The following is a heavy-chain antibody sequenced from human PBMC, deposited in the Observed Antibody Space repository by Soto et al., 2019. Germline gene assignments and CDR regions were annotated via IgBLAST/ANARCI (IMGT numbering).Heavy chain of an antibody. D-gene: IGHD3-22*01. CDR1: GYTFTSYG. J-gene: IGHJ4*02. CDR2: ISAYNGNT. CDR3: ARVSYYDSNDDTNTFDY. V-gene: IGHV1-18*01. Sequence: GASVKVSCKASGYTFTSYGISWVRQAPGQGLEWMGWISAYNGNTNYAQKLQGRVTMTTDTSTSTAYMELRSLRSDDTAVYYCARVSYYDSNDDTNTFDYWGQGTLVTVSS.